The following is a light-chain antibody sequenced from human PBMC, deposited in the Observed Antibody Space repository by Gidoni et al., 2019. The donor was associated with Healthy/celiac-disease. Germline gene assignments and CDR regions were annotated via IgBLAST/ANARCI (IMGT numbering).Light chain of an antibody. CDR2: GAS. J-gene: IGKJ2*01. CDR3: HQYGSSLPSYT. Sequence: EIVLTQSPGPLSLSPGERATLSCRASQSVSSSYLAWYHQKPGQAPRLLTYGASSTATGIPYRFSGSGSGTDFTRTISRLEPEDFAVYYCHQYGSSLPSYTFGQGTKLEIK. V-gene: IGKV3-20*01. CDR1: QSVSSSY.